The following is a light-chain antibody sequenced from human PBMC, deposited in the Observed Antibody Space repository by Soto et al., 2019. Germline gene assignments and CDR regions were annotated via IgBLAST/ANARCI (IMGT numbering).Light chain of an antibody. V-gene: IGKV3-20*01. CDR2: GAS. Sequence: EIVLTQSPGTLSLSPGERATLSCRASQSVSNSFLAWYQQKPGQAPRLLIYGASNRATGIPDRFSGSGSGTDFTLTISRLEPEDFAVYYCQRYGSSPPYTFGQGTNLEI. CDR3: QRYGSSPPYT. CDR1: QSVSNSF. J-gene: IGKJ2*01.